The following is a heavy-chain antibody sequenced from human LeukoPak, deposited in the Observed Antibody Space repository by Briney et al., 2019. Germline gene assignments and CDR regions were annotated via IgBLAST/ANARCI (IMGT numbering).Heavy chain of an antibody. V-gene: IGHV1-18*01. CDR2: ISAYNGNT. Sequence: ASVKVSCKASGGTFSSYAISLVRQAPGQGLEWMGWISAYNGNTNYAQKLQGRVTMTTDTSTSTAYMELRSLRSDDTAVYYCARDAPAGPDYWGQGTLVTVSS. CDR3: ARDAPAGPDY. CDR1: GGTFSSYA. D-gene: IGHD2-2*01. J-gene: IGHJ4*02.